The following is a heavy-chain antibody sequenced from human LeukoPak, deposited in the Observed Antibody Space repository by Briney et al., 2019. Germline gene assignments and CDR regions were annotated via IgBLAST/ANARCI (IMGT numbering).Heavy chain of an antibody. J-gene: IGHJ4*02. CDR2: ISANSRST. CDR3: AKVVNSGSYYYFDY. CDR1: GFTFSNYA. D-gene: IGHD1-26*01. V-gene: IGHV3-23*01. Sequence: GGSLRLSCAASGFTFSNYAMSWVRQAPGMGLEWVSSISANSRSTYYPDSVRGRFTISRDNSKSALYLQMNSLRAEDTAVYYCAKVVNSGSYYYFDYWGQGTLVIVSS.